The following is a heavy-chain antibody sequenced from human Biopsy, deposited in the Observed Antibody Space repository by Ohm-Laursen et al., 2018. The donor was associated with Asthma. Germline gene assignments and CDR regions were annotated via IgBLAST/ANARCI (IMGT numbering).Heavy chain of an antibody. D-gene: IGHD3-10*01. Sequence: GSSVKVSCKTSGYTFNSAGITWVRQAPGRGLEWMGWISVYNGNTKVAQKLQDRVTMITDTSTSTAYMELRSLRSDDTAVYFCARAVDYSHYYGIDVWSQGTTVTVS. V-gene: IGHV1-18*01. J-gene: IGHJ6*02. CDR1: GYTFNSAG. CDR2: ISVYNGNT. CDR3: ARAVDYSHYYGIDV.